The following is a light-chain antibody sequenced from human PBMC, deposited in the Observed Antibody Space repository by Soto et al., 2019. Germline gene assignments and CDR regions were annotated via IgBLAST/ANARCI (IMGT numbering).Light chain of an antibody. V-gene: IGKV1-5*03. CDR3: QQSNSYPWT. J-gene: IGKJ1*01. CDR1: QSISSW. CDR2: QAS. Sequence: DIQMTQSPSTLSASAGDRVTITCRASQSISSWLAWYQQKPGKAPKLLIYQASSLQGGVPSRFSGSGFGTEFTLTISSLQPDDFAAYYCQQSNSYPWTFGQGTKVDIK.